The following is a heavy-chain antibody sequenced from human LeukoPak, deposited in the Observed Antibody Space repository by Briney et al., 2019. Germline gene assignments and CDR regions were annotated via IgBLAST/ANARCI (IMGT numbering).Heavy chain of an antibody. CDR2: MNPNSGNT. V-gene: IGHV1-8*03. Sequence: GASVKVSCKASGYTFTSYDINWVRQATGQGLEWMGWMNPNSGNTVYAQKFQGRVTITRNTSISTAYMELSSLRSEDTAVYYCARGQFFGELLYLRYWGQGTLVTVSS. CDR3: ARGQFFGELLYLRY. J-gene: IGHJ4*02. CDR1: GYTFTSYD. D-gene: IGHD3-10*01.